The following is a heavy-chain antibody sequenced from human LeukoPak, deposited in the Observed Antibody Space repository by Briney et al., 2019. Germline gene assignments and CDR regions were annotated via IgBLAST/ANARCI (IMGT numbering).Heavy chain of an antibody. CDR2: IRYDGSNK. CDR3: ARGIEQWLVPLDY. CDR1: GFTFSSYG. D-gene: IGHD6-19*01. V-gene: IGHV3-30*02. J-gene: IGHJ4*02. Sequence: GGSLRLSCAASGFTFSSYGMHWGRQAPGKGLEWVAFIRYDGSNKYYADSVKGRFTISRDNAKNSLYLQMNSLRAEDTAVYYCARGIEQWLVPLDYWGQGTLVTVSS.